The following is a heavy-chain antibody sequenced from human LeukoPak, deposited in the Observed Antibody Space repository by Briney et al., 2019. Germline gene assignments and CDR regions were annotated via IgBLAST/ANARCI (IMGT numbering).Heavy chain of an antibody. Sequence: SETLSLTCAVYGGSFSGYYWSWIRQPPGKGLEWIGEINHSGSTNYNPSLKSRVTISVDTSKNRFSLRLSSVTAADTAVYYCARVLEGSSGQHWYFDLWGRGTLVTVSS. D-gene: IGHD6-19*01. J-gene: IGHJ2*01. V-gene: IGHV4-34*01. CDR2: INHSGST. CDR1: GGSFSGYY. CDR3: ARVLEGSSGQHWYFDL.